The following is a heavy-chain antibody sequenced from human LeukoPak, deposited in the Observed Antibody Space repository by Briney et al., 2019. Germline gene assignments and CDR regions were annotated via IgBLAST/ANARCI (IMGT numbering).Heavy chain of an antibody. V-gene: IGHV4-39*01. CDR3: ARRPSLWLPPGVDY. Sequence: SETLSLTCTVSGDSISSSSYYWGWIRQPPGKGLEWIGSIYYSGSTYYNPSLKSRVTISVDTSKNQFSLKLSSVTAADTAVYYCARRPSLWLPPGVDYWGQGTLVTVSS. D-gene: IGHD5-18*01. CDR2: IYYSGST. CDR1: GDSISSSSYY. J-gene: IGHJ4*02.